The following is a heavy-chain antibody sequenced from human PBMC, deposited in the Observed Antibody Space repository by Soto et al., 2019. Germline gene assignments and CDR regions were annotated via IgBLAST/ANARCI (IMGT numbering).Heavy chain of an antibody. CDR2: TYYRSKWYN. J-gene: IGHJ5*02. Sequence: QIHLQQSGPGLVKPSQTLSLTCAISGDSVSSKTAAWNWIRQSPSRGLEWLGRTYYRSKWYNDSPDSVKSRITINPDTSKIQFSLQLDSVPPEDTAVYYCARVSWQHLIKWFDPWGQGTLVTVSS. CDR1: GDSVSSKTAA. CDR3: ARVSWQHLIKWFDP. D-gene: IGHD6-13*01. V-gene: IGHV6-1*01.